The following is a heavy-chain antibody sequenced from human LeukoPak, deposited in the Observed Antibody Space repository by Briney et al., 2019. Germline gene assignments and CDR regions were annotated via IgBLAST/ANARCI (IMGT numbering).Heavy chain of an antibody. V-gene: IGHV5-51*01. Sequence: GESLKISCKGSGYSFTNCWIGWVRQMPGKGLEWMGIIYPGDSGTRYSPSFQGQVTISADKSISTAYLQWSSLKASDTAMYYCARARAGLFDYWGQGTLVAVSS. J-gene: IGHJ4*02. D-gene: IGHD6-13*01. CDR2: IYPGDSGT. CDR1: GYSFTNCW. CDR3: ARARAGLFDY.